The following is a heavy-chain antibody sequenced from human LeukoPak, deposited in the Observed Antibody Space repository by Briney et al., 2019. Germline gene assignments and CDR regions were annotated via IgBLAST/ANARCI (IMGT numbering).Heavy chain of an antibody. J-gene: IGHJ4*02. CDR2: MNPNSGNT. D-gene: IGHD2-15*01. V-gene: IGHV1-8*01. CDR1: GYTFTSYD. CDR3: ARDFLGYCSGGSCSDY. Sequence: ASVKVSCKASGYTFTSYDINWVRHAPGPGLEWMGWMNPNSGNTGYAQKFQGRVTMTRNTSISTAYIELSSLRSEDTAVYYCARDFLGYCSGGSCSDYWGQGTLVTVSS.